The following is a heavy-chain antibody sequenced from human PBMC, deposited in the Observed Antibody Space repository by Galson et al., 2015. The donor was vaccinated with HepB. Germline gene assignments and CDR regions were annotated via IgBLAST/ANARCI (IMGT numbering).Heavy chain of an antibody. J-gene: IGHJ5*02. D-gene: IGHD5-24*01. CDR2: IYYAGST. CDR1: GYSVTTGGFF. V-gene: IGHV4-31*03. CDR3: ARMARKAGWFDT. Sequence: TLSLTCSVSGYSVTTGGFFWAWIRHHPRQGLGWIGHIYYAGSTSYNPSLETRVSISVDTSNKQFSLNLTSVTAADSAVYFCARMARKAGWFDTWGQGTLVTVSA.